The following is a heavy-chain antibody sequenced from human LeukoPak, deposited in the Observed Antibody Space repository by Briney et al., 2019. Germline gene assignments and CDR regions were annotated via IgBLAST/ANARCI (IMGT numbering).Heavy chain of an antibody. CDR1: GGSSSGYY. J-gene: IGHJ3*02. Sequence: PSETLSLTCAVYGGSSSGYYWSWIRQPPGKGLEWIGEINHSGSTNYNPSLKSRVTISVDTSKNQFSLKLSSVTAADTAVYYCARGPIYDYVWGSYRRRADAFDIWGQGTMVTVSS. D-gene: IGHD3-16*02. V-gene: IGHV4-34*01. CDR2: INHSGST. CDR3: ARGPIYDYVWGSYRRRADAFDI.